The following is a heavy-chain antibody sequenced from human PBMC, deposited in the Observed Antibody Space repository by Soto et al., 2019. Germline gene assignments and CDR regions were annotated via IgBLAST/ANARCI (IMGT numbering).Heavy chain of an antibody. J-gene: IGHJ4*02. V-gene: IGHV1-2*02. CDR2: IYPDSGGT. D-gene: IGHD2-8*01. CDR1: GYTFSGFY. CDR3: RVTGVSEVDY. Sequence: QVQLVQSGAEVKKPGASVKVSCRTSGYTFSGFYIHWVRQAPGQGLESMGWIYPDSGGTDYAQKFQGRVTMTRDTSISKAYMELSRLRSDDTAVYYCRVTGVSEVDYWGQGTLVTVSS.